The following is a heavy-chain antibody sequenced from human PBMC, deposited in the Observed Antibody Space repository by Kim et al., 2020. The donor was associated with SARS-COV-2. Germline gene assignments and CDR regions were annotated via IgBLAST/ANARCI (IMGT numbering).Heavy chain of an antibody. CDR3: ARVYGDYATEYLQH. J-gene: IGHJ1*01. Sequence: GGSLRLSCAASGFTVSSNYMSWVRQAPGKGLEWVSVIYSGGSTYYADSVKGRFTISRDNSKNTLYLQMNSLRAEDTAVYYCARVYGDYATEYLQHWGQGTLVTVSS. D-gene: IGHD4-17*01. CDR2: IYSGGST. V-gene: IGHV3-53*01. CDR1: GFTVSSNY.